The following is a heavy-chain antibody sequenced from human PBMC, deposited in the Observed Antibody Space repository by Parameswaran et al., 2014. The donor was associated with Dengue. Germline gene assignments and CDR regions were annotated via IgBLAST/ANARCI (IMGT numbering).Heavy chain of an antibody. CDR2: ISDSGHTT. Sequence: VRQAPGKGLEWVSYISDSGHTTYYADSVKGRFTVSRDNVGNRLYLQMNSLTAEDTGVYYCTSAYWGPGTLVTVSS. J-gene: IGHJ4*02. V-gene: IGHV3-48*03. CDR3: TSAY.